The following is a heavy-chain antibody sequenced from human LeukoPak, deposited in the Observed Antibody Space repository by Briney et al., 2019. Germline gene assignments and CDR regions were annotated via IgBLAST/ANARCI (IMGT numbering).Heavy chain of an antibody. D-gene: IGHD1-26*01. CDR2: ISCSGTT. Sequence: PSESLSLTCAVSGGSITLSDDYWGWIRLPPGKGLEWIGTISCSGTTYYNPSLQSRDSISGDKSKNQFSLNVKSVTAADPAVYYCATREHPLQRPPGDYWGPGNLVTVSS. CDR1: GGSITLSDDY. V-gene: IGHV4-39*01. J-gene: IGHJ4*02. CDR3: ATREHPLQRPPGDY.